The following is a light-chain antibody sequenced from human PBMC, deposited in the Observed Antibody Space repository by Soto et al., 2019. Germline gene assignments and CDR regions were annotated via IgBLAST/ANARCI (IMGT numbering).Light chain of an antibody. J-gene: IGKJ5*01. CDR1: QGISNS. CDR3: QSYNTDRPT. CDR2: AAS. V-gene: IGKV1-27*01. Sequence: DIQMTQSPSSLSASVGDRVTITCRANQGISNSLAWYQQKPGKVTKLLIYAASSLQSGVPSRFRDSGSGTEFTHTISSLQPEDFATYYCQSYNTDRPTFGQGTRLEAK.